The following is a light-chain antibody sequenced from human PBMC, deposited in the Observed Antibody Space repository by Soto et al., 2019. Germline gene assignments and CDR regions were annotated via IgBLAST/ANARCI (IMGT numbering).Light chain of an antibody. V-gene: IGKV2-28*01. J-gene: IGKJ4*01. Sequence: DIVMTQSPLSLPVTPGEPASISCRSSQSLLHSNGYNYFDWYLQKPGQSPQVLIYMGSIRASVVPDRFSGSGSGTDFTLKISRVEAEDVGIYYCMQALQTPLTFGGGTKVEIK. CDR1: QSLLHSNGYNY. CDR3: MQALQTPLT. CDR2: MGS.